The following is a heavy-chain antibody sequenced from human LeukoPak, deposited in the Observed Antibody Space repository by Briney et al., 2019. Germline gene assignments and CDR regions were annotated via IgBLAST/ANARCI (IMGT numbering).Heavy chain of an antibody. CDR3: ARDRTLRYFDWQNDAFDI. Sequence: GGSLRLSCAASGFTFSDYYMSWIRQAPEKGLEWVSYISSSGSTIYYADSVKGRFTISRDNAKNSLYLQMNSLRAEDTAVYYCARDRTLRYFDWQNDAFDIWGQGTMVTVSS. J-gene: IGHJ3*02. CDR2: ISSSGSTI. D-gene: IGHD3-9*01. CDR1: GFTFSDYY. V-gene: IGHV3-11*01.